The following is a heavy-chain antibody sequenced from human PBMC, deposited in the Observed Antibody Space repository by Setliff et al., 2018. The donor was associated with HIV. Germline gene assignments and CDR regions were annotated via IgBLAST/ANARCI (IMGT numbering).Heavy chain of an antibody. J-gene: IGHJ4*02. Sequence: PSETLSLTCAVSGGSISGSHWNWIRQSPGGGLEWIGYIYYRGSTNYNPSFKRRVTISIDKSRESFSLTLTSVTAADTAMYYCTKGRLGQADYWGQGIRVTVSS. V-gene: IGHV4-59*01. CDR2: IYYRGST. CDR3: TKGRLGQADY. CDR1: GGSISGSH. D-gene: IGHD3-10*01.